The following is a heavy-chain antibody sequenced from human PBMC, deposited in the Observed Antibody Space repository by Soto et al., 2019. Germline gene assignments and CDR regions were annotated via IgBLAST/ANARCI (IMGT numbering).Heavy chain of an antibody. CDR3: ARDSVRFWRYGWCYQGYYFLGIDV. CDR2: ISASNGNT. Sequence: ASVKVSCKASGYTFTSYGFSWVRQAPGQGLEWMGWISASNGNTNYAQKLQGRVTMTTDTSTGTAYMELRSLRSDDTATYYCARDSVRFWRYGWCYQGYYFLGIDVWGQGNTVTAPQ. J-gene: IGHJ6*01. D-gene: IGHD3-10*01. CDR1: GYTFTSYG. V-gene: IGHV1-18*01.